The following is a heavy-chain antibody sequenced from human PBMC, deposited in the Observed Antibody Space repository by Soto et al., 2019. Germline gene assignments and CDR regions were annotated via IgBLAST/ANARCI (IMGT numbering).Heavy chain of an antibody. CDR2: IWYDGSKK. D-gene: IGHD2-15*01. V-gene: IGHV3-33*01. CDR1: GFTFSSYG. Sequence: GGSLRLSCAASGFTFSSYGMHWVRQAPGKGLEWVAVIWYDGSKKYYADSVKGRFTISRDNSENTVDLQMNSLRAEDTAVYYCARCTKGYCSGGSCYCYYGMDVWGQGTTVTVSS. J-gene: IGHJ6*02. CDR3: ARCTKGYCSGGSCYCYYGMDV.